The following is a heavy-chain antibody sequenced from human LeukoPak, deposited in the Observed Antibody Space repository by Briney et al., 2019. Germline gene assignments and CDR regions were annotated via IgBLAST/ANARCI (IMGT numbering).Heavy chain of an antibody. CDR3: ASSYDFWSGYHLTYYYYGLDV. CDR2: ISSSSSYI. V-gene: IGHV3-21*01. J-gene: IGHJ6*02. D-gene: IGHD3-3*01. CDR1: GFTFSSYS. Sequence: PGGSLRLSCAASGFTFSSYSMNWVRQAPGKGLEWVSSISSSSSYIYYADSVKGRFTISRDNAKNSLYLQMNSLRAEDTAVYYCASSYDFWSGYHLTYYYYGLDVWGQGTTVTVSS.